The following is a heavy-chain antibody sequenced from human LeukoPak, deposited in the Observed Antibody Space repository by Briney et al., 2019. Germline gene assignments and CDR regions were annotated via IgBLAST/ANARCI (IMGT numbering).Heavy chain of an antibody. Sequence: GASVKVSCKASGGTFSSYAISWVRQAPGQGLEWMGRIIPILGIANYAQKFQGRVTITADKSTSTAYKELSSLRSEDTAVYYCARRYCSGGSCNYGIDYWGQGTLVTVSS. J-gene: IGHJ4*02. D-gene: IGHD2-15*01. CDR1: GGTFSSYA. CDR3: ARRYCSGGSCNYGIDY. V-gene: IGHV1-69*04. CDR2: IIPILGIA.